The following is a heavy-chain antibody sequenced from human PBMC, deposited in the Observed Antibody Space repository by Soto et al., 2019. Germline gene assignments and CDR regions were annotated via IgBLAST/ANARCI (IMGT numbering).Heavy chain of an antibody. CDR3: AKDSPVGVPLLRDLHD. J-gene: IGHJ1*01. CDR2: ISGSGGST. V-gene: IGHV3-23*01. D-gene: IGHD2-15*01. CDR1: GFTFSNYG. Sequence: LRLSCAASGFTFSNYGMSWVRQAPGKGLEWVSVISGSGGSTYYADSVKGRFTLSRDNSKNTVFLQMNSLRAEDTAVYYCAKDSPVGVPLLRDLHDWGQGTLVTVSS.